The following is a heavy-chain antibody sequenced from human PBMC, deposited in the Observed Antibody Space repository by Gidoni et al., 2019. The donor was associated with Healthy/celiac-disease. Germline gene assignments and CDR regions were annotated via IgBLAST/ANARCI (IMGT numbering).Heavy chain of an antibody. CDR3: ARVRGLGYCSSTSCLPFDY. CDR1: GYTFTGYY. CDR2: INPNSGGT. J-gene: IGHJ4*02. D-gene: IGHD2-2*01. V-gene: IGHV1-2*02. Sequence: QVQLVQSGAEVKKPGASVKVSCKASGYTFTGYYMHWVRQAPGQGLEWMGWINPNSGGTNYAQKFQGRVTMTRDTSISTAYMELSRLRSDDTAVYYCARVRGLGYCSSTSCLPFDYWGQGTLVTVSS.